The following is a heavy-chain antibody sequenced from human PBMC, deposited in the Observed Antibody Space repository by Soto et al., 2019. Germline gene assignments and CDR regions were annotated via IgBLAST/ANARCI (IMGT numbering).Heavy chain of an antibody. CDR1: GFTFSSYS. CDR2: ISNTSTYI. J-gene: IGHJ6*03. Sequence: EMQLVESGGGLVKPGGSLRLSCAASGFTFSSYSMNWVRQAPGKGLEWVSSISNTSTYIYYADSVKGRFSISRDNAKNSLYLQMDSLRAEDTAVYYCARDQTIFVGTEGYYMDVWGKGTPVTVSS. V-gene: IGHV3-21*01. CDR3: ARDQTIFVGTEGYYMDV. D-gene: IGHD3-3*01.